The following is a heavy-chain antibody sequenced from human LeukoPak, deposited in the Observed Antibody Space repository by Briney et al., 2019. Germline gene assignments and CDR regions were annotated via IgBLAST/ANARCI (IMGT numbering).Heavy chain of an antibody. D-gene: IGHD3-3*01. V-gene: IGHV4-38-2*02. CDR1: GYSISSGYY. CDR2: LYHIAST. Sequence: SDTLSLTHAVSGYSISSGYYWAWILQPPGKGLDWIGSLYHIASTYYNPSLKSRVTISVDTSKNQFSLKLSSVTAADTAVYYCAREGPYDFWSGFRYYYYMDVWGKGTTVTVSS. CDR3: AREGPYDFWSGFRYYYYMDV. J-gene: IGHJ6*03.